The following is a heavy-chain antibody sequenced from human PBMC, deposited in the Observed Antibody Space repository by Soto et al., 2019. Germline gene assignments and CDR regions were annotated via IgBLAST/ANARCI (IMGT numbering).Heavy chain of an antibody. V-gene: IGHV3-33*01. CDR3: AREADQLPGGSWFDP. CDR1: GFTFSSYG. J-gene: IGHJ5*02. D-gene: IGHD2-2*01. CDR2: IWYDGSNK. Sequence: QVQLVESGGGVVQPGRSLRLSCAASGFTFSSYGMHWVRQAPGKGLEWVAVIWYDGSNKYYADSVKGRFTISRDNSKNTLYLQMNSLRAEDTAVYYCAREADQLPGGSWFDPWGQGTLVTVSS.